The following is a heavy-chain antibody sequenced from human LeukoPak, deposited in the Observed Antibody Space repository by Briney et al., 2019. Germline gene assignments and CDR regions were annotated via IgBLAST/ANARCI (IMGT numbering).Heavy chain of an antibody. Sequence: PGGSLRLSCAASGFTFSSYSMNWVRQAPGKGLEWIGEINHSGSTNYNPSLKSRVTISVDTSKNQFSLKLSSVTAADTAVYYCARVLPYSSGWYSGYLIDYWGQGTLVTVSS. CDR1: GFTFSSYS. CDR2: INHSGST. J-gene: IGHJ4*02. V-gene: IGHV4-34*01. CDR3: ARVLPYSSGWYSGYLIDY. D-gene: IGHD6-19*01.